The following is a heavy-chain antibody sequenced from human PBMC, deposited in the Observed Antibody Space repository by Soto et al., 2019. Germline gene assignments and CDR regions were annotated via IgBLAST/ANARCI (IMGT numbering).Heavy chain of an antibody. Sequence: GGSLRLSCAASGFTFSSYEMNWVRQAPGKGLEWVSYISSSGSTIYYADSVKGRFTISRDNAKNSLYLQMNSLRAEDTAVYYCARVGTVPNSKGAPKFDYWGQGTLATVSS. D-gene: IGHD1-1*01. CDR1: GFTFSSYE. CDR2: ISSSGSTI. J-gene: IGHJ4*02. CDR3: ARVGTVPNSKGAPKFDY. V-gene: IGHV3-48*03.